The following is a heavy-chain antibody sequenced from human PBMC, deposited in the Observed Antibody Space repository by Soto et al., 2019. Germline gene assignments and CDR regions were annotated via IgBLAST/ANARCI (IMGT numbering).Heavy chain of an antibody. V-gene: IGHV3-15*01. CDR1: GFTFSSYW. CDR3: TTWGPYYYDSRGYYFDY. D-gene: IGHD3-22*01. Sequence: PGGSLRLSCAASGFTFSSYWMSWVRQAPGKGLEWVGRIKSKIDGGTTDYAAPVKGRFTISRDDSKNTLYVQMNSLKTEDTAVYFCTTWGPYYYDSRGYYFDYWGQGVLVTVSS. J-gene: IGHJ4*02. CDR2: IKSKIDGGTT.